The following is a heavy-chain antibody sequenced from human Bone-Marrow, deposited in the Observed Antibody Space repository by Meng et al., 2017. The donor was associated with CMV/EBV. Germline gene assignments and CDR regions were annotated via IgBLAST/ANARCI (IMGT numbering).Heavy chain of an antibody. V-gene: IGHV3-23*01. CDR3: AGHLITTRAHDY. CDR2: ISGSGGST. D-gene: IGHD1-1*01. CDR1: GFTFSSYA. Sequence: GESLKISCAASGFTFSSYAMSWVRQAPGKGLEWVSAISGSGGSTYYADSVKGRFTISRDNSKNTLYLQMNSLRAEDTAVYYCAGHLITTRAHDYWGQGTLVTVSS. J-gene: IGHJ4*02.